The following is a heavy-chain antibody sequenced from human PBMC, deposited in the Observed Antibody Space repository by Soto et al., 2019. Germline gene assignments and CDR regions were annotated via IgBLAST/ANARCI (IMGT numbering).Heavy chain of an antibody. Sequence: ASVKVSCKASGYSFTNNDVSWVLQATGQGLEWMGWMSPGSGDTGYAQKFQGRVTMTRDISIATAYMELSSLRSDDTAIYYCARVATFGSLNWFDPWGQGTLVTVSS. CDR2: MSPGSGDT. CDR1: GYSFTNND. CDR3: ARVATFGSLNWFDP. D-gene: IGHD3-16*01. V-gene: IGHV1-8*01. J-gene: IGHJ5*02.